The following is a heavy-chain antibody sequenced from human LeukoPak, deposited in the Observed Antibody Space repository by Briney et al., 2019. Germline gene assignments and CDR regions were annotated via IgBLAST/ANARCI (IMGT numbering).Heavy chain of an antibody. J-gene: IGHJ4*02. CDR2: VSADGSSR. V-gene: IGHV3-43*02. CDR3: AKDRGPGDGYNKVFDH. Sequence: GGSLRLSCAASGFTFDDYAMHWVRQAPGKGLEWVSIVSADGSSRNSADSLIGRFTISRDNSKNSLYLHMHSLRTEDTALYYCAKDRGPGDGYNKVFDHWGQGTLVTVSS. D-gene: IGHD5-24*01. CDR1: GFTFDDYA.